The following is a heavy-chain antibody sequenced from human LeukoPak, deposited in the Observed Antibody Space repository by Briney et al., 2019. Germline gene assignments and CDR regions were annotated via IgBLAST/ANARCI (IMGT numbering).Heavy chain of an antibody. Sequence: VASVKVSCKASGGTFSSYAISWVRQAPGQGLEWMGGIIPIFGTANYAQKFQGRVTITADESTSTAYMELSSLRSEDTAVYYCARQPKQLTTTGYHFYIDVWGKGTTVTVSS. D-gene: IGHD6-13*01. CDR1: GGTFSSYA. J-gene: IGHJ6*03. CDR2: IIPIFGTA. V-gene: IGHV1-69*13. CDR3: ARQPKQLTTTGYHFYIDV.